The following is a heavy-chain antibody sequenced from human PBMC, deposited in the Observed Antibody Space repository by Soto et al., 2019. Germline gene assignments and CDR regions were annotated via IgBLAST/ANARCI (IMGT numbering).Heavy chain of an antibody. CDR3: ARDEAIDY. Sequence: VGSLRLSCAASGFTFGYYWMSWVRQAPGKGLEWVANIKQDGGDQYYVASVKGRFSISRDNAKNSLYLQMNSLRAEDTAVYYCARDEAIDYWGQGTLVTVS. CDR2: IKQDGGDQ. V-gene: IGHV3-7*03. CDR1: GFTFGYYW. J-gene: IGHJ4*02.